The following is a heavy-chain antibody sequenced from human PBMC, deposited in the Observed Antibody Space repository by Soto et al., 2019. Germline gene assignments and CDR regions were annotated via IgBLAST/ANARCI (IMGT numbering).Heavy chain of an antibody. Sequence: EVQLVESGGDLVQPGGSLRLCCTASGFTFSMYWMHWVRQVPGKGPEWVSRISDDGSRADYADSVKGRFTISRDNAKNTLYLEMHVLRADDTAVYYCTRGPRPSSVGTGAFWGQGTPVTVSS. CDR3: TRGPRPSSVGTGAF. CDR1: GFTFSMYW. CDR2: ISDDGSRA. D-gene: IGHD3-10*01. J-gene: IGHJ4*02. V-gene: IGHV3-74*01.